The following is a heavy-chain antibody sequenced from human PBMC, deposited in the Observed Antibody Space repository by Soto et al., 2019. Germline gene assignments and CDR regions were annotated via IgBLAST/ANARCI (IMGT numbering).Heavy chain of an antibody. D-gene: IGHD2-2*01. V-gene: IGHV1-69*01. J-gene: IGHJ5*02. CDR1: GGTFSSYA. Sequence: QVQLVQSGAEVKKPGSSVKVSCKASGGTFSSYAISWVRQAPGQGLEWMGGIIPIFGTANYAQKFQGRVTITADESTSTAYMELSSLRSEDTAVYYCARGAHGGPQYLIPAARGSWFDPWGQGTLVTVSS. CDR2: IIPIFGTA. CDR3: ARGAHGGPQYLIPAARGSWFDP.